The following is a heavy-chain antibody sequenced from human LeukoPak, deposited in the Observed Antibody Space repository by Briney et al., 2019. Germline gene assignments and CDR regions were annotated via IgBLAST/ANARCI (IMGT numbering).Heavy chain of an antibody. CDR2: IRYDGTSK. Sequence: EGSLRLSCAASGFTFSSSGMHWVRQAPGKGLEWVAFIRYDGTSKYYADSVKGRFTISRDNSKNTVYLQMNSLRAEDTAVYYCAKETRGSYSDYWGQGTLVTVSS. J-gene: IGHJ4*02. D-gene: IGHD1-26*01. CDR1: GFTFSSSG. CDR3: AKETRGSYSDY. V-gene: IGHV3-30*02.